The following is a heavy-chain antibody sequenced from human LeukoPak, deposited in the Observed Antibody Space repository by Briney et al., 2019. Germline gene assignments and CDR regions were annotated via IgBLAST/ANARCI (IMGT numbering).Heavy chain of an antibody. D-gene: IGHD3-22*01. CDR1: GYTFTGYY. J-gene: IGHJ4*02. Sequence: GASVKVSCKASGYTFTGYYMHWVRQGPGQGVEWMGRINPNSGGTTYAQKFQGRVTMTRDTSISTAYMELSRMRSDDTAVYYCARDLEGVYGSSGQGVYFDYWGQGTLVTVSS. V-gene: IGHV1-2*02. CDR2: INPNSGGT. CDR3: ARDLEGVYGSSGQGVYFDY.